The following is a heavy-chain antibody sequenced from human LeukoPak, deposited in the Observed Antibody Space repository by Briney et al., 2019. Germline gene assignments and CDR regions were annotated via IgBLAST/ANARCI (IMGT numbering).Heavy chain of an antibody. CDR3: AKWGDYDILTGYYVSDF. Sequence: GGSLRLSCEASGFTFSSYWMHWVRQDPGKGLEWVSAITGSGDTTYYADSVKGRFTISRDNSKNTLYVEMNTLRAEDTAVYYCAKWGDYDILTGYYVSDFWGQGTLVTVSS. CDR1: GFTFSSYW. CDR2: ITGSGDTT. V-gene: IGHV3-23*01. J-gene: IGHJ4*02. D-gene: IGHD3-9*01.